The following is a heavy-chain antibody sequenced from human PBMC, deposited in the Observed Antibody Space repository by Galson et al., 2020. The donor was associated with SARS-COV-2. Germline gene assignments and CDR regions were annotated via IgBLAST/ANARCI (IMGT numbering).Heavy chain of an antibody. Sequence: KIGESLKISCKGSGYSFTSYSIGWVRQMPGKGLEWMGIIYPGDSDTRYSPSFQGQVTISPDKSISTAYLQWRSLKAPDTAMYYCARQLVGAASLDYWGQGTLVTVSS. V-gene: IGHV5-51*01. CDR1: GYSFTSYS. J-gene: IGHJ4*02. CDR3: ARQLVGAASLDY. D-gene: IGHD1-26*01. CDR2: IYPGDSDT.